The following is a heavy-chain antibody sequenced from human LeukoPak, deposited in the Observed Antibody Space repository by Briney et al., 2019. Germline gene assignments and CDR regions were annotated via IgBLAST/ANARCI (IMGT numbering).Heavy chain of an antibody. Sequence: ETLSLTCAVSGGSISSSNWWSWVRQAPGKGLERVSIIYKDGRTYYADSVKGRFAISRDNSKNTLYLQMNSLRAEDTAVYYCARDLLTWIPGEMDYWGQGTLVTVSS. CDR2: IYKDGRT. D-gene: IGHD3-10*01. CDR3: ARDLLTWIPGEMDY. CDR1: GGSISSSNW. V-gene: IGHV3-53*01. J-gene: IGHJ4*02.